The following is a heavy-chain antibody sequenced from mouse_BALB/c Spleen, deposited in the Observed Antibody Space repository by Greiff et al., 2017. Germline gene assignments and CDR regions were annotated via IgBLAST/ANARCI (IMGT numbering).Heavy chain of an antibody. Sequence: VQLQQSGAELMKPGASVKISCKATGYTFSSYWIEWVKQRPGHGLEWIGEILPGSGSTNYNEKFKGKATFTADTSSNTAYMQLSSLTSEDSAVYYCANGGNYAWFAYWGQGTLVTVSA. D-gene: IGHD2-1*01. CDR1: GYTFSSYW. J-gene: IGHJ3*01. CDR2: ILPGSGST. V-gene: IGHV1-9*01. CDR3: ANGGNYAWFAY.